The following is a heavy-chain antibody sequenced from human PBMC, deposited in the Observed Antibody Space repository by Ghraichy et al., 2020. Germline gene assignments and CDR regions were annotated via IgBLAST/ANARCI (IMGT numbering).Heavy chain of an antibody. CDR1: GGSFSGYY. D-gene: IGHD6-13*01. CDR3: AGSSWYVAEYFQH. V-gene: IGHV4-34*01. J-gene: IGHJ1*01. Sequence: LTCAVYGGSFSGYYWSWIRQPPGKGLEWIGESNHSGSTNYNPSLKRRVTISVDTSKNQFSLKLSSVTAADTAVYYCAGSSWYVAEYFQHWGQGTLVTVSS. CDR2: SNHSGST.